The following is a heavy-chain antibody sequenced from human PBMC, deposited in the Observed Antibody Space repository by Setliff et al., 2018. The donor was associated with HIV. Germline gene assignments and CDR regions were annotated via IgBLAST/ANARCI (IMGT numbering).Heavy chain of an antibody. CDR3: ARSRPTVAGFYFDY. CDR1: GGSISSGTYY. V-gene: IGHV4-31*03. CDR2: IYYSGST. J-gene: IGHJ4*02. Sequence: SETLSLTCTVSGGSISSGTYYWSWIRQHPGKGLEWIGYIYYSGSTYYNPSLKSRVTISVDTSKNQFSLKLSSVTAADTAVYYCARSRPTVAGFYFDYWGQGTLVTVSS. D-gene: IGHD4-17*01.